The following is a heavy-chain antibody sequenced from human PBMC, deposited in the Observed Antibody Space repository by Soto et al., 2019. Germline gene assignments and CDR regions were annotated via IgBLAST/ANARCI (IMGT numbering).Heavy chain of an antibody. Sequence: EVQLLESGGGLVQPGGSLRLSCAASGFTFSSYAMSWVRQAPGKGLEWVSAISGSGASTYYADSVKGRFTISRDNPENTLYVQMNSLRAEDTALYYCAKDARSHWNTGHYNDAFDIWGQGTMVTVSS. J-gene: IGHJ3*02. V-gene: IGHV3-23*01. CDR3: AKDARSHWNTGHYNDAFDI. D-gene: IGHD1-1*01. CDR1: GFTFSSYA. CDR2: ISGSGAST.